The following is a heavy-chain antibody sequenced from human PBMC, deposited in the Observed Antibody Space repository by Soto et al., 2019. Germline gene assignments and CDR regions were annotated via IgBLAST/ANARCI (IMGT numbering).Heavy chain of an antibody. CDR1: GGSISSGGYY. J-gene: IGHJ5*02. CDR3: AREAAGILNWFDP. CDR2: IYYSGST. V-gene: IGHV4-31*03. D-gene: IGHD6-25*01. Sequence: QVQLQESGPGLVKPSQTLSLTCTVSGGSISSGGYYWSWIRQHPGKGLEWIGYIYYSGSTYYNPSLKSRVTISVDTCKNQFSLKLSSVTAADTAVYYCAREAAGILNWFDPWGQGTLVTVSS.